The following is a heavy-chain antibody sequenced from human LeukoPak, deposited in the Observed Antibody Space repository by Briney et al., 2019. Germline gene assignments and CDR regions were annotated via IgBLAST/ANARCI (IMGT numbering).Heavy chain of an antibody. J-gene: IGHJ4*02. D-gene: IGHD3-9*01. CDR2: AYYTGST. Sequence: SETLSLTCTVSGGSISSSTYYWGWIRQPPGKGLEWIGSAYYTGSTYYNPSLKSRITILLDTSKNQISLKLSSVTAADTAVYYCSRGSYDILTGYSTLGEYWGQGTLVTVSS. CDR3: SRGSYDILTGYSTLGEY. V-gene: IGHV4-39*01. CDR1: GGSISSSTYY.